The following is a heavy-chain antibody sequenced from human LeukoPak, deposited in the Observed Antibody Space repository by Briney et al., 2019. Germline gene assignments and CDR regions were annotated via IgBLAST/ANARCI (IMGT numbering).Heavy chain of an antibody. J-gene: IGHJ4*02. D-gene: IGHD6-19*01. Sequence: SETLSLTCTVSGGSISSYYWSWIRQPPGKGLEWIGYIYYSGSTNYNPSLKSRVTISVDTSKNQFSLKLNSVTAADTAVYYCARRRGSGCDYWGQGTLVTVSS. CDR3: ARRRGSGCDY. CDR2: IYYSGST. CDR1: GGSISSYY. V-gene: IGHV4-59*01.